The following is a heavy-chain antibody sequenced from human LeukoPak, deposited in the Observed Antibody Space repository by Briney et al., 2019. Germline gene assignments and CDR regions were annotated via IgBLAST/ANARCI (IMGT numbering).Heavy chain of an antibody. J-gene: IGHJ4*02. CDR2: ISYDGSNK. Sequence: PGGSLRLSCAASGFTFSSYAMHWVRQAPGKGLEWVAVISYDGSNKYYADSVKGRFTISRDNSKNTLYLQMNSLRAEDTAVYYCARDQVGVWQQFYYWGQGTLVTVSS. V-gene: IGHV3-30-3*01. D-gene: IGHD1-26*01. CDR1: GFTFSSYA. CDR3: ARDQVGVWQQFYY.